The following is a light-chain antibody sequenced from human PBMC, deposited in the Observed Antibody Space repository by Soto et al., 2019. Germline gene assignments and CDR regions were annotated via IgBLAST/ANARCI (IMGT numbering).Light chain of an antibody. CDR3: QQYNSSPFT. CDR1: PSISTW. Sequence: DIQMTQAPSTLSASVGDRVTITCRASPSISTWLAWYQLKPGKAPKLLIYKASSLESGVPSRFSGSGSRTEFTLTISSLQPDDFATYCCQQYNSSPFTFGPGTKVELK. J-gene: IGKJ3*01. V-gene: IGKV1-5*03. CDR2: KAS.